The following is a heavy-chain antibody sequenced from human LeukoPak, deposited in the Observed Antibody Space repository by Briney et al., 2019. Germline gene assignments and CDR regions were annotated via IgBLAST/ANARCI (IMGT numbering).Heavy chain of an antibody. CDR2: IRYDGSNK. J-gene: IGHJ4*02. V-gene: IGHV3-30*02. CDR1: GFTSSSYG. Sequence: GGSLRLSCAASGFTSSSYGMHWVRQAPGKGLEWVAFIRYDGSNKYYADSVKGRFTISRDNSKNTLYLQMNSLRAEDTAVYYCAKDFALFSVAGFDYWGQGTLVTVSS. D-gene: IGHD6-19*01. CDR3: AKDFALFSVAGFDY.